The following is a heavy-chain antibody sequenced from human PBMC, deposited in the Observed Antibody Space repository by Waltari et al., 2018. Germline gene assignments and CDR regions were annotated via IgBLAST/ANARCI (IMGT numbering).Heavy chain of an antibody. D-gene: IGHD2-15*01. V-gene: IGHV3-7*01. CDR1: GFTFSSNV. CDR2: IKQDGSQK. CDR3: ARGLREESSVGFDL. Sequence: EVQLVESGGGLVQPGGSLRLSCAASGFTFSSNVMSWVRQAPGKGLEWVANIKQDGSQKNYVDSVKGRFTISRDNAKNSLSLQMNSLRAEDTALYYCARGLREESSVGFDLWGQGTMVTVSS. J-gene: IGHJ3*01.